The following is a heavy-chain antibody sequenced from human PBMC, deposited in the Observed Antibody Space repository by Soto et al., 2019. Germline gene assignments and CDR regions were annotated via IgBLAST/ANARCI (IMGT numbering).Heavy chain of an antibody. D-gene: IGHD1-1*01. CDR2: KWYDGINK. CDR1: GFPFSNYG. J-gene: IGHJ3*02. V-gene: IGHV3-33*03. Sequence: QVQLVESGGGVVQPGGSLRLSCVASGFPFSNYGMHWVRQTPGKGLDWVAMKWYDGINKYYADSVKDRFTISRDNSKNTLYLQMNSMRAEDSAVCYWGTELNELAAFASWGRGTMVTVSS. CDR3: GTELNELAAFAS.